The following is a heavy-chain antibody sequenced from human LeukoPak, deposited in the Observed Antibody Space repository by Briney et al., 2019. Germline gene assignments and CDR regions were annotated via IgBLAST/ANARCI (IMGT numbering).Heavy chain of an antibody. CDR1: GFTFSSYA. CDR3: ARGRLEGSGYYFDY. Sequence: PGRSLRLSCAASGFTFSSYAMHWVRQAPGKGLEWVAVISYDGSNKYYADSVKGRFTISRDNSKNTLYLQMNSLRAEDTAVYYCARGRLEGSGYYFDYWGQETLVTVSS. D-gene: IGHD3-3*01. J-gene: IGHJ4*02. V-gene: IGHV3-30*01. CDR2: ISYDGSNK.